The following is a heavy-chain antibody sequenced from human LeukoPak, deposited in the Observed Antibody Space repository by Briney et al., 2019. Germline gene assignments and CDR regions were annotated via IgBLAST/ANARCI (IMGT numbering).Heavy chain of an antibody. J-gene: IGHJ6*02. Sequence: GGSLRLSCAASGFTFSTYAMRWVRQAPGKGLEWVSTICGSTGSTYYADSVKGRFAVSRDNFRTTLYLQMNSLRAEDTAIYYCAKGSAMDAWGQGTTVTVSS. CDR3: AKGSAMDA. CDR1: GFTFSTYA. V-gene: IGHV3-23*01. CDR2: ICGSTGST.